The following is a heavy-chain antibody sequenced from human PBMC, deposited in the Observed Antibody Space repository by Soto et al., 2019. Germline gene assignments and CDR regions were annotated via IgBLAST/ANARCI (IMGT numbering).Heavy chain of an antibody. Sequence: SETLSLTCAVSGVSISSYYWSWIRQPPGKGLEWIGYVFYNEIINYSPSLKGRVTMSMEMSTNHFSLELRSVTAADTAVYFCARVGDGGSSSNQRDYWGPGALVTVSS. CDR3: ARVGDGGSSSNQRDY. CDR1: GVSISSYY. J-gene: IGHJ4*02. D-gene: IGHD6-6*01. V-gene: IGHV4-59*01. CDR2: VFYNEII.